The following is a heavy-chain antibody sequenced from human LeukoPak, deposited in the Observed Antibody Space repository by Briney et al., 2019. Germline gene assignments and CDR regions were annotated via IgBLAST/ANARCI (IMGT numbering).Heavy chain of an antibody. CDR2: IDSAGST. CDR3: ARGVRPGIAAAYF. V-gene: IGHV3-66*01. CDR1: GFTFSNSN. J-gene: IGHJ4*02. D-gene: IGHD6-13*01. Sequence: GGSLRLSCAASGFTFSNSNMNWVRQAPGKGLEWVSLIDSAGSTYYADAVKGRFIISRDNYKNTVYLQMNSLRAEDTAVYYCARGVRPGIAAAYFWGQGTLVTVSS.